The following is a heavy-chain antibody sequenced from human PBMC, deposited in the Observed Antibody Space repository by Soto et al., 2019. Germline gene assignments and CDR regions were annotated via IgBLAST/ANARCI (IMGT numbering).Heavy chain of an antibody. CDR3: ARGFWFSDIVVVPAAMNYYYYMDV. V-gene: IGHV4-59*01. CDR1: GGSISSYY. Sequence: SETLSLTCTVSGGSISSYYWSWIRQPPGKGLEWIGYIYYSGSTNYNPSLKSRVTISVDTSKNQFSLKLSSVTAADTAVYYCARGFWFSDIVVVPAAMNYYYYMDVWGKGTTVTVSS. CDR2: IYYSGST. J-gene: IGHJ6*03. D-gene: IGHD2-2*01.